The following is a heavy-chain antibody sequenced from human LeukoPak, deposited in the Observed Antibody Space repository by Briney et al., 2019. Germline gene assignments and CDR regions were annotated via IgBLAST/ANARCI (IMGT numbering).Heavy chain of an antibody. Sequence: PGGSLRLSCAASGFTFSSYAMTWVHQAPGKGLEWISGINSRGTTTYYADSVKGRFTISRDNSYNTLYLQMNSLRAEDTAVYYCAKDRIIGTTTYYFDYWGQGTLVTVSS. D-gene: IGHD1-7*01. CDR2: INSRGTTT. J-gene: IGHJ4*02. CDR1: GFTFSSYA. V-gene: IGHV3-23*01. CDR3: AKDRIIGTTTYYFDY.